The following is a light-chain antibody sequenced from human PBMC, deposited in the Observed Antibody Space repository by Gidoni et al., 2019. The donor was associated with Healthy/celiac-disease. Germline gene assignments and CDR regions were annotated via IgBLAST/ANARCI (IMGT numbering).Light chain of an antibody. V-gene: IGKV1-39*01. Sequence: IQLTQSPSSLSASVGDRVTIPCRASQSISSYLNWYQQKPGKAPKLLIYAASSLQSGVPSRFSGSGSGTDFTLTISSLQPEDFATYYCQQSYSTLMVTFGPGTKVDIK. J-gene: IGKJ3*01. CDR1: QSISSY. CDR2: AAS. CDR3: QQSYSTLMVT.